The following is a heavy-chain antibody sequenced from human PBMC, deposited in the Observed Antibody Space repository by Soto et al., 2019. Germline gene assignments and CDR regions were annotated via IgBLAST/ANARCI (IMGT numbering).Heavy chain of an antibody. CDR2: ISYDGSNK. V-gene: IGHV3-30-3*01. CDR3: ARTGIPDTAKRYFDY. D-gene: IGHD5-18*01. CDR1: GFTFSSYA. Sequence: GGSLRLSCAASGFTFSSYAMHWVRQAPGKGLEWVAVISYDGSNKYYADSVKGRFTISRDNSKNTLYLQMNSLRAEDTAVYYCARTGIPDTAKRYFDYWGQGTLVTVSS. J-gene: IGHJ4*02.